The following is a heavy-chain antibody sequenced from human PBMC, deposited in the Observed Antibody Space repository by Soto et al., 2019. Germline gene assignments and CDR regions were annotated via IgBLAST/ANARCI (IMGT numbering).Heavy chain of an antibody. J-gene: IGHJ5*02. V-gene: IGHV4-31*03. D-gene: IGHD2-8*01. CDR2: IYYSGST. CDR1: GGSISSGGYY. CDR3: ARERAGFELMVYAIDDRGWFDP. Sequence: QVQLQESGPGLVKPSQTLSLTCTVSGGSISSGGYYWSWIRQHPGKGLEWIGYIYYSGSTYYNPSLKSRVTISVDTSKNQFSLKLSSVNAADTAVYYCARERAGFELMVYAIDDRGWFDPWGQGTLVTVSS.